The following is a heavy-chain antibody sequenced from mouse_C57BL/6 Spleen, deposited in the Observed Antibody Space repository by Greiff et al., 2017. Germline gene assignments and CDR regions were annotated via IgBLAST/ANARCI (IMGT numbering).Heavy chain of an antibody. CDR1: GYTFTSYW. V-gene: IGHV1-59*01. D-gene: IGHD2-1*01. CDR3: ARRSGGNYGYAMDY. CDR2: IDPSDSYT. Sequence: VQLQQPGAELVRPGTSVKLSCKASGYTFTSYWMHWVKQRPGQGLEWIGVIDPSDSYTNYNQKFKGQATLTVDTSSSTAYMQLSSLTSEDSAVYYYARRSGGNYGYAMDYWGQGTSVTVSS. J-gene: IGHJ4*01.